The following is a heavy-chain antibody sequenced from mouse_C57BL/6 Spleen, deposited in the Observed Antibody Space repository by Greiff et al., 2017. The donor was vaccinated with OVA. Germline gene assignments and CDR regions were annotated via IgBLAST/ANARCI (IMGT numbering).Heavy chain of an antibody. D-gene: IGHD1-1*01. CDR3: ASGGSSYEGAFAC. V-gene: IGHV14-2*01. J-gene: IGHJ3*01. Sequence: EVQLQQSGAELVKPGASVKLSCTASGFNITDYYMHWVQQRPEQGLEWIGRIDPEDGETKYAPKFQGKATITADTSSNPAYLQLSILTSEDTAVYYCASGGSSYEGAFACWGQGALVTVAA. CDR2: IDPEDGET. CDR1: GFNITDYY.